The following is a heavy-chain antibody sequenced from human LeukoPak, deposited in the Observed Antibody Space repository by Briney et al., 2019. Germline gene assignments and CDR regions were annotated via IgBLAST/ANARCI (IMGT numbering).Heavy chain of an antibody. CDR3: ARGDILTGYYYDY. CDR1: GGTFSSYA. D-gene: IGHD3-9*01. J-gene: IGHJ4*02. Sequence: SVKVSCKASGGTFSSYAISWVRQAPGQGLEWMGRVIPILGIANYAQKFQGRVTITADKSTSTAYMELSSLRSEDTAVYYCARGDILTGYYYDYWGQGTLVTVSS. CDR2: VIPILGIA. V-gene: IGHV1-69*04.